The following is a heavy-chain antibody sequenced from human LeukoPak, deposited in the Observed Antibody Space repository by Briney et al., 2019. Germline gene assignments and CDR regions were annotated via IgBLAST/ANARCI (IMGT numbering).Heavy chain of an antibody. CDR2: IKQDASEK. CDR1: GFILSSYG. V-gene: IGHV3-7*01. D-gene: IGHD4-17*01. Sequence: GSLRLSCAASGFILSSYGMSWVRQAPGKGLEWVANIKQDASEKYYVDSAKGRFTISRDNAENSLYLQMDSLRAEDTAVYYCARAGDYGDYTYTLDYWGQGTLVTVSS. CDR3: ARAGDYGDYTYTLDY. J-gene: IGHJ4*02.